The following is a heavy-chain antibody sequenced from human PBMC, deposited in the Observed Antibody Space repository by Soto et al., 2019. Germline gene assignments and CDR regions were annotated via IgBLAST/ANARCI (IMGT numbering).Heavy chain of an antibody. CDR2: IYYSGST. V-gene: IGHV4-59*08. J-gene: IGHJ6*03. CDR3: ARGLGNGPYHYYYYMDV. D-gene: IGHD2-8*01. Sequence: PSETLSLTCPVSGDSLSSYYWGWIRQPPGKGLEWIGYIYYSGSTNYNPSLKSRVTISVDTSKTQFSLKLGSVTAADTAVYYCARGLGNGPYHYYYYMDVWGKGTTVTVSS. CDR1: GDSLSSYY.